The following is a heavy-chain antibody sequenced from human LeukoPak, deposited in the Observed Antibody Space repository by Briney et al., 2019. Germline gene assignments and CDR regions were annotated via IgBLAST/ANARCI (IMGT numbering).Heavy chain of an antibody. CDR2: INPNSGGT. CDR3: ARDHLNWNYGYYYYGMDV. V-gene: IGHV1-2*02. J-gene: IGHJ6*02. D-gene: IGHD1-7*01. Sequence: ASVKVSCKASGYTFTGYYMHWVRQAPGKGLEWMGWINPNSGGTNYAQKFQGRVTMTRDTSISTAYMELSRLRSDDTAVYYCARDHLNWNYGYYYYGMDVWGQGTTVTVSS. CDR1: GYTFTGYY.